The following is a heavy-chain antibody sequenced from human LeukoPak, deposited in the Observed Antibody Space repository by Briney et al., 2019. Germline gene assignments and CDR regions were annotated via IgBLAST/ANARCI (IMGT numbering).Heavy chain of an antibody. Sequence: GGSLRLSCTASGFTFSNYWMHWVRQAPGKGLMWVSRIKSDGTSTTYADSVKGRFTISRDNAKNTLFLQMTGLRVEDTAMYYCTRPDWATGSYDEFWAQGTRVTVSS. CDR1: GFTFSNYW. V-gene: IGHV3-74*03. J-gene: IGHJ4*02. CDR2: IKSDGTST. D-gene: IGHD1-26*01. CDR3: TRPDWATGSYDEF.